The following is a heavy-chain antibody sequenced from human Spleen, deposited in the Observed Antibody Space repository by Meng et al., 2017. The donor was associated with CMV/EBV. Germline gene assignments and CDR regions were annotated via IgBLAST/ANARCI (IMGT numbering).Heavy chain of an antibody. CDR1: RFTFSAHN. D-gene: IGHD5-24*01. CDR3: ARYREWLQFGNHYYGMDV. CDR2: ISSSSGYI. V-gene: IGHV3-21*01. Sequence: LSLTCAASRFTFSAHNMNWVRQAPGKGLEWVSSISSSSGYIYYADSVKGRFTISRDNAKNSLYLEMNSLRVDDTAVYYCARYREWLQFGNHYYGMDVWGQGTTVTVSS. J-gene: IGHJ6*02.